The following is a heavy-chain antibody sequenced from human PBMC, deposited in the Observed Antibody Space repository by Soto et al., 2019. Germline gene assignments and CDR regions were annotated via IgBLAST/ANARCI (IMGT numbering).Heavy chain of an antibody. V-gene: IGHV3-7*03. D-gene: IGHD2-2*01. J-gene: IGHJ4*02. CDR1: GFTFSSYW. CDR2: IKQDGSEK. CDR3: ARPEWGYCSSTSCSPYYFDY. Sequence: LRLSCAASGFTFSSYWMSWVRQAPGKGLEWVANIKQDGSEKYYVDSVKGRFTISRDNAKNSLYLQMNSLRAEDTAVYYCARPEWGYCSSTSCSPYYFDYWGQGTLVTVSS.